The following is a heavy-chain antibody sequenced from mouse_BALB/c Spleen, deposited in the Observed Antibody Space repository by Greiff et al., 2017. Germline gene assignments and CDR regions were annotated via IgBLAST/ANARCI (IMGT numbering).Heavy chain of an antibody. CDR2: IDPETGGT. J-gene: IGHJ3*01. Sequence: VQLQQSGAELVRPGASVTLSCKASGYTFTDYEMHWVKQTPVHGLEWIGAIDPETGGTAYNQKFKGKATLTADKSSSTAYMELRSLTSEDSAVYYCTRRFAWFAYWGQGTLVTVSA. V-gene: IGHV1-15*01. CDR1: GYTFTDYE. CDR3: TRRFAWFAY.